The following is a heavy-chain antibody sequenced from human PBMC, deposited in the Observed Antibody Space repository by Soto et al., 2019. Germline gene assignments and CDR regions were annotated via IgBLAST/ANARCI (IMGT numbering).Heavy chain of an antibody. CDR3: ARNLYGYCSGGRCYPLPYYDMDV. V-gene: IGHV1-18*01. Sequence: ASVKVSCKASGYTFTSYGISWERQAPGQGLEWRGWISAYNGKTNDAQKVQGRVTMTTDTSTSTAYMELRSLRSDDTAVYYCARNLYGYCSGGRCYPLPYYDMDVWG. CDR1: GYTFTSYG. J-gene: IGHJ6*03. CDR2: ISAYNGKT. D-gene: IGHD2-15*01.